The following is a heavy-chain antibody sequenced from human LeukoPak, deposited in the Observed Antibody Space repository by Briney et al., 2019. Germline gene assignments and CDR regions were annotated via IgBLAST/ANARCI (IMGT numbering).Heavy chain of an antibody. CDR2: IGVGGTT. V-gene: IGHV3-23*01. J-gene: IGHJ4*02. CDR1: GFTFSSYG. D-gene: IGHD3-22*01. Sequence: GGSLRLSCAASGFTFSSYGMNWVRQAPGKGLEWVSGIGVGGTTYYADSVKGRFTISRDTSKNTLYLQINSLRADDTAVYYCAKTQGYYDCWGQGTLVTVSS. CDR3: AKTQGYYDC.